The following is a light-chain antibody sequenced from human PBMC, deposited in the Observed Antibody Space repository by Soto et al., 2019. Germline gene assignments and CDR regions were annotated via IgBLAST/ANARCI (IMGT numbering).Light chain of an antibody. CDR2: EVR. V-gene: IGLV2-14*02. J-gene: IGLJ1*01. CDR1: ISDIGTYNL. Sequence: QSVLTQPASVSGSPGQSITISCTGSISDIGTYNLVSWLQQHPGKTPKLIIYEVRNRPSGVSFRFSGSKSGNTASLTISGLQAEDEADYYCISYRGSDTSYVFGTGTKLTVL. CDR3: ISYRGSDTSYV.